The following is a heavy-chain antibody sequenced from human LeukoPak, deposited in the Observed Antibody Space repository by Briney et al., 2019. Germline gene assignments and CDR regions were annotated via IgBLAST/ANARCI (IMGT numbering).Heavy chain of an antibody. CDR1: GASISSYY. V-gene: IGHV4-59*12. J-gene: IGHJ4*02. CDR2: RHYRGTT. CDR3: ARGDYGDSTFDY. D-gene: IGHD4-17*01. Sequence: SETLSLTCTVSGASISSYYWSWIRQPPGKGLEWIASRHYRGTTNYNPSLESRVTISVDTSKNQFSLKLSSVTAADTAVYYCARGDYGDSTFDYWGQGTLVTVSS.